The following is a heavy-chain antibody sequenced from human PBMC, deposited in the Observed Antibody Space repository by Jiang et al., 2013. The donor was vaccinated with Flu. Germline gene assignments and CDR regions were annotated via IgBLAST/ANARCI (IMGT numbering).Heavy chain of an antibody. V-gene: IGHV3-30*18. D-gene: IGHD5-18*01. CDR1: GFTFTTFG. CDR2: VSYDGSTK. J-gene: IGHJ3*02. CDR3: AKDLGYVFAFDS. Sequence: QLLESGGGVVQPGRSLRLSCAASGFTFTTFGMHWVRQAPGKGLEWVAVVSYDGSTKFYADSVKGRFTVSRDNSKNALHLQMNSLRPEDTAVYYCAKDLGYVFAFDSWGQGTMVTVSS.